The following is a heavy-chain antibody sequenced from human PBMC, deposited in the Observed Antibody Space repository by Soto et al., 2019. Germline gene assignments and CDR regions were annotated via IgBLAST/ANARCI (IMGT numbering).Heavy chain of an antibody. Sequence: GGSLRLSCAASGFTFSSYAMSWVRQAPGKGLEWVSAISGSGGSTYYADSVKGRFTISRDNSKNTLYLQMNSLRAEDTAVYYCAKDPHYGSGSFGSDYWGQGTLVTVSS. CDR1: GFTFSSYA. V-gene: IGHV3-23*01. D-gene: IGHD3-10*01. J-gene: IGHJ4*02. CDR2: ISGSGGST. CDR3: AKDPHYGSGSFGSDY.